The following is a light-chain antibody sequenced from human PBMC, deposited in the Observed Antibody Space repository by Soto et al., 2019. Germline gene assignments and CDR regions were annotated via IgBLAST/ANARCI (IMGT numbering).Light chain of an antibody. CDR1: ESISSN. CDR3: QQRDIWPWT. V-gene: IGKV3-15*01. Sequence: EIVMTQSPAILSVSPGERATLSCRANESISSNLAWYQQKPGRAPRLLIYAAATRATGVPARFSGSGSGADFTLTINSLQSEDFAVYYCQQRDIWPWTFGQGTKVDIK. J-gene: IGKJ1*01. CDR2: AAA.